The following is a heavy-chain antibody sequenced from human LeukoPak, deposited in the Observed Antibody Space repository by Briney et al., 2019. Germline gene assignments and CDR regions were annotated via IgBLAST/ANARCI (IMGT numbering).Heavy chain of an antibody. V-gene: IGHV1-69*13. Sequence: VASVTVSCKASGGTFSSYAISWARQAPGQGLEWMGGIIPIFGTANYAQKFQGRVTITADESTSTAYVELSSLRSEDTAVYYCAGAGGATEFDYWGQGTLVTVSS. J-gene: IGHJ4*02. CDR1: GGTFSSYA. CDR2: IIPIFGTA. CDR3: AGAGGATEFDY. D-gene: IGHD1-26*01.